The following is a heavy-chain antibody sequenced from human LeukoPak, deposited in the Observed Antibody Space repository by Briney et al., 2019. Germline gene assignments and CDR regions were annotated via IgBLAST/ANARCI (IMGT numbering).Heavy chain of an antibody. CDR1: GFRFTDYT. CDR3: ARQSVGYSIDS. CDR2: VSFSSTYI. Sequence: GGSLRLSCTASGFRFTDYTMNWVRQAPGKGLEWVSSVSFSSTYIYYADSVKGRFTVSRDNAKNSLYLQMNSLGDGDTAVYYYARQSVGYSIDSWGQGTLVTVSS. V-gene: IGHV3-21*01. J-gene: IGHJ4*02. D-gene: IGHD2-21*01.